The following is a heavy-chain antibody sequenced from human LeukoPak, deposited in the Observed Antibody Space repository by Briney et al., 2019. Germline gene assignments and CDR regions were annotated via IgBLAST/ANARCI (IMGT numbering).Heavy chain of an antibody. J-gene: IGHJ4*02. CDR3: AKTTVGYSSGRYPGWPADC. D-gene: IGHD6-19*01. CDR1: GFTFNTYA. CDR2: ICGSGGCT. V-gene: IGHV3-23*01. Sequence: PGGSLRLSCAASGFTFNTYAIECARQAPGKGLEWVSGICGSGGCTYYADSVKGRFTISRDNSKNTVYLQMNSLTADDTAIYYCAKTTVGYSSGRYPGWPADCWGQGTLVTVSS.